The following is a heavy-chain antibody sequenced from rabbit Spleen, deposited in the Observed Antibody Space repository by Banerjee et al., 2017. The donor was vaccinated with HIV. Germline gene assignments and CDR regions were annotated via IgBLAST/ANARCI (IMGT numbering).Heavy chain of an antibody. CDR3: ARDLDGVIGWNFNL. CDR1: GFDFSNKA. D-gene: IGHD1-1*01. Sequence: QEQLVESGGGLVKPEGSLTLTCKASGFDFSNKAVMCWVRQAPGKGLEWIGCIYTGSSGSAYYASWAKGRFTITRSTSLNTVTLQMTSLTAADTATYFCARDLDGVIGWNFNLWGQGTLVTVS. J-gene: IGHJ4*01. V-gene: IGHV1S47*01. CDR2: IYTGSSGSA.